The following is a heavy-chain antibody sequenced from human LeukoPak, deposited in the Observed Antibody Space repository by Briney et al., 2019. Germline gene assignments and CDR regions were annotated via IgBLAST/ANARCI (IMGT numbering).Heavy chain of an antibody. V-gene: IGHV4-34*01. D-gene: IGHD3-22*01. CDR3: ARSTLERKYYYDSSGYYYAD. CDR2: INHSGST. CDR1: GGSFSGYY. J-gene: IGHJ4*02. Sequence: SETLSLTCAVYGGSFSGYYWSWIRQPPGKGLEWIGEINHSGSTNYNPSLKSRVTISVDTSKNQFSLKLSSVTAADTAVYYCARSTLERKYYYDSSGYYYADWGQGTLVTVSS.